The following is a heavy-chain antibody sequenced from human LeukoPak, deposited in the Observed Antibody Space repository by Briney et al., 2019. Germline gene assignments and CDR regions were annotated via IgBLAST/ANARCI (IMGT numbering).Heavy chain of an antibody. J-gene: IGHJ1*01. CDR3: AKDVRNSGWYEDS. V-gene: IGHV3-23*01. D-gene: IGHD6-19*01. CDR1: GFTFSTYA. CDR2: ISGSGHSA. Sequence: PGGSLRLSGAASGFTFSTYAMSWVRQAPGNGLEWVSGISGSGHSAYYADSVKGRFTISRDNSQNTLYLQMTSLRAEDTAVYYCAKDVRNSGWYEDSWGQGTLVTVSS.